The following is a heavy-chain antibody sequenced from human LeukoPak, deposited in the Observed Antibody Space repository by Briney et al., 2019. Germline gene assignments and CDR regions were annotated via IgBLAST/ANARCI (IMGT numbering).Heavy chain of an antibody. V-gene: IGHV4-59*01. CDR3: AREWGYCSGGSCYSWFDP. J-gene: IGHJ5*02. D-gene: IGHD2-15*01. CDR1: GGSISSYY. Sequence: SETLSLTCTVSGGSISSYYWSWIRQPPGKGLEWIGYIYYSGSTNYNPSLKSRVTISVDTSKNQFSLKLSSVTAADTAVYYCAREWGYCSGGSCYSWFDPWGQGTLVTVSS. CDR2: IYYSGST.